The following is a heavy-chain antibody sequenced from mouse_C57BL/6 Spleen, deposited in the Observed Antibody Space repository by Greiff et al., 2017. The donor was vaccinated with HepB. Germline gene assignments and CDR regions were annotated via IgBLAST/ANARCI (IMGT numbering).Heavy chain of an antibody. CDR2: ISDGGSYT. V-gene: IGHV5-4*01. CDR1: GFTFSSYA. J-gene: IGHJ4*01. D-gene: IGHD4-1*01. Sequence: EVHLVESGGGLVKPGGSLKLSCAASGFTFSSYAMSWVRQTPEKRLEWVATISDGGSYTYYPDNVKGRFTISRDNAKNNLYLQMSHLKSEDTAMYYCAREDLTFPMDYWGQGTSVTVSS. CDR3: AREDLTFPMDY.